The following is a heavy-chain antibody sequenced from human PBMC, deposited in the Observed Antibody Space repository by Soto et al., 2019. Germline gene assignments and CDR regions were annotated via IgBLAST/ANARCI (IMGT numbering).Heavy chain of an antibody. V-gene: IGHV4-39*01. D-gene: IGHD4-17*01. Sequence: PSETLSLTCTVSGGSVTNSSYYWGWIRQSPGKGLEWIGSVYYRGRSYSKSSVKSRVTISVDTSKNRSSLSLNSVTASDTAVYFCVSQRTTVPTQAYFDYWGPGALVTVSS. CDR3: VSQRTTVPTQAYFDY. J-gene: IGHJ4*02. CDR1: GGSVTNSSYY. CDR2: VYYRGRS.